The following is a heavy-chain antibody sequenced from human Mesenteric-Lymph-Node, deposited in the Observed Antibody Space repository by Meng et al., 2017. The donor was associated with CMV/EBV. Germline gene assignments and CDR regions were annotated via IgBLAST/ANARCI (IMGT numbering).Heavy chain of an antibody. V-gene: IGHV3-21*01. Sequence: GESLKISCAASGFTFSSLAMTWVRQAPGRGLEWVSSISSTGNDISSTNSVKGRFTVSRDNAKNSLFLQMDSLRAEDTAVYYCARDLRLQYYYYPMDVWGQGTTVTVSS. CDR1: GFTFSSLA. J-gene: IGHJ6*02. CDR2: ISSTGNDI. CDR3: ARDLRLQYYYYPMDV.